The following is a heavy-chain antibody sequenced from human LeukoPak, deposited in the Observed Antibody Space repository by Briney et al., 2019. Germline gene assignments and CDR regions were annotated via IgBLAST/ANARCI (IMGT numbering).Heavy chain of an antibody. Sequence: SETLSLTCTVSGGSISSYYWSWIRQPPGKGLEWIGYIYYSGSSNYNPSLRSRVTISVDTSNNQFSLKVSSVTAADTAVYYCARVRDSSYYFYGMDVWGQGTTVTVSS. CDR1: GGSISSYY. D-gene: IGHD3/OR15-3a*01. J-gene: IGHJ6*02. CDR3: ARVRDSSYYFYGMDV. V-gene: IGHV4-59*01. CDR2: IYYSGSS.